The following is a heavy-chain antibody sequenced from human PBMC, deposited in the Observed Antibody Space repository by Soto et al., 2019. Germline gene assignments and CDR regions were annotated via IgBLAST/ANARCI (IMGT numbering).Heavy chain of an antibody. J-gene: IGHJ4*02. CDR2: INTDASST. D-gene: IGHD6-19*01. CDR3: ARAQWPHTFDY. V-gene: IGHV3-74*01. Sequence: EVQLVESGGGLVQPGGSLRLSCAASGFTFSTYWMHWVRQVPGEGLVWVSRINTDASSTSYADSVKGRFTISRDNAKNTLYLQMNRLRVEDTAVYYCARAQWPHTFDYWGQGPLVTVSS. CDR1: GFTFSTYW.